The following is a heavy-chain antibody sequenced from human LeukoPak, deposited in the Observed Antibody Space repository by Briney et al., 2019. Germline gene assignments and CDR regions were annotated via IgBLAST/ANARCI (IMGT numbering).Heavy chain of an antibody. Sequence: ASVKASCKASGYTFTSYGISWVRQAPGQGLEWMGWISAYNGNTNYAQKLQGRVTMTTDTSTSTAYMELRSLRSDDTAVYYCARVALGYCSSTSCPDFDYWGQGTLVTVSS. V-gene: IGHV1-18*01. CDR3: ARVALGYCSSTSCPDFDY. J-gene: IGHJ4*02. D-gene: IGHD2-2*01. CDR1: GYTFTSYG. CDR2: ISAYNGNT.